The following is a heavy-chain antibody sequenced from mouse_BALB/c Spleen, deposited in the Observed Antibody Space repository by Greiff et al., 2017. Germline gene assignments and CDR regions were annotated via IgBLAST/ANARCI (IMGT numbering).Heavy chain of an antibody. CDR2: IWGDGST. CDR3: ARDKGYYRYDEGYWYFDV. V-gene: IGHV2-6-7*01. CDR1: GFSLTGYG. J-gene: IGHJ1*01. D-gene: IGHD2-14*01. Sequence: VKLQESGPGLVAPSQSLSITCTVSGFSLTGYGVNWVRQPPGKGLEWLGMIWGDGSTDYNSALKSRLSISKDNSKSQVFLKMNSLQTDDTARYYCARDKGYYRYDEGYWYFDVWGAGTTVTVSS.